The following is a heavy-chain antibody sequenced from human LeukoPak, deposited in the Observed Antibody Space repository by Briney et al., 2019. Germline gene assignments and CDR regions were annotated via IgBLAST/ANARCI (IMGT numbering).Heavy chain of an antibody. J-gene: IGHJ6*02. V-gene: IGHV3-53*01. Sequence: GGSLRLSCAASGFTVSSNYMSWVRQAPGKGLEWVSSISGSSTYYTDSVKGRFTISRDNSKNTVDLQMNSLRAEDTAVYYCAKAPKGAPKGYYGMDVWGQGTTVTVSS. D-gene: IGHD3-16*01. CDR2: ISGSST. CDR3: AKAPKGAPKGYYGMDV. CDR1: GFTVSSNY.